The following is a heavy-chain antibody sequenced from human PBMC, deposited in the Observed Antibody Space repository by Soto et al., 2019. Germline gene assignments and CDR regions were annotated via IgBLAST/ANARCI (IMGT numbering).Heavy chain of an antibody. CDR1: GFSLSTSGVG. V-gene: IGHV2-5*02. Sequence: QITLKASGPTLVKPTQTLTLTCTFSGFSLSTSGVGVGWIRQPPGKTLVWLALINWDDDKRYSPSLKSRLTSTKDTSKNQVVLTKTNMDTVDTATYYCAHRAIWRYRYGRKSNYFDSWGQGTLVTVSA. CDR3: AHRAIWRYRYGRKSNYFDS. CDR2: INWDDDK. D-gene: IGHD5-18*01. J-gene: IGHJ4*02.